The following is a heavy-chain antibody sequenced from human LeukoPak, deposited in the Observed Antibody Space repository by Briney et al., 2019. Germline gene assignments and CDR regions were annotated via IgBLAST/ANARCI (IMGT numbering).Heavy chain of an antibody. CDR1: GFTFSSYW. D-gene: IGHD1-7*01. J-gene: IGHJ4*02. CDR2: INSDGSST. V-gene: IGHV3-74*01. Sequence: PGGSLRLSCAASGFTFSSYWMHWVRQAPGKGLVWVSRINSDGSSTSYADSVKGRFTISRDDAKNTLYLQMNSLRTEDTALYYCAKDLDWNYDFDYWGQGTLVTVSS. CDR3: AKDLDWNYDFDY.